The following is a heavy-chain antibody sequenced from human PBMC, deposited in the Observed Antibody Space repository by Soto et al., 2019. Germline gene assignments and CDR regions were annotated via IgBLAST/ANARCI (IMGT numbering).Heavy chain of an antibody. CDR1: GGSISSGGYS. V-gene: IGHV4-30-2*01. D-gene: IGHD2-2*01. CDR3: ASPLPAAQSPLPFDI. CDR2: IYYSGTT. Sequence: SETLSLTCAVAGGSISSGGYSWSWIRQPPGKGLEWIANIYYSGTTFYNPSLKSRVTLSVDTSKNQFALKLSSVTAADTAVYYCASPLPAAQSPLPFDIWGQGTMVTVSS. J-gene: IGHJ3*02.